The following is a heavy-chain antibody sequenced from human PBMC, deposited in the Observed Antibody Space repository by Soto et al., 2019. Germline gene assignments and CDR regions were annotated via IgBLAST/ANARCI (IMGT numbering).Heavy chain of an antibody. CDR3: ARESSSPNYYYYGMDV. CDR1: GGTFSSYA. CDR2: IIPLLNTP. J-gene: IGHJ6*02. Sequence: QVQLVQSGAEVKKPGSSVKVSCRASGGTFSSYAVSWVRQAPGQGLEWMGVIIPLLNTPKYVQKFQGRVTITADASATTAYMELGSPRSEDTAVYYCARESSSPNYYYYGMDVWGQGTTVTVSS. D-gene: IGHD6-6*01. V-gene: IGHV1-69*01.